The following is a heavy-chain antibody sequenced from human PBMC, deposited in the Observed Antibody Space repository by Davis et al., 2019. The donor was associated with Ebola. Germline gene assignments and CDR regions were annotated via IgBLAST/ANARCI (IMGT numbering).Heavy chain of an antibody. J-gene: IGHJ4*02. D-gene: IGHD1-26*01. CDR1: GYTLTELS. CDR2: FDPEDGET. Sequence: ASVKVSCKVSGYTLTELSMHWVRQAPGKGLEWMGGFDPEDGETICAQKFQGRVTMTEDTSTDTAYMELSSLRSEDTAVYYCASPGPVGGSYLHYWGQGTLVTVSS. CDR3: ASPGPVGGSYLHY. V-gene: IGHV1-24*01.